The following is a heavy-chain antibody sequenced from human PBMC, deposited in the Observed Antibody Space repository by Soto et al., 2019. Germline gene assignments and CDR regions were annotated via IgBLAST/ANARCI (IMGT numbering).Heavy chain of an antibody. CDR2: ISGSGSRT. D-gene: IGHD3-22*01. V-gene: IGHV3-23*01. CDR3: EKDKAVGGIGSSYYTPLED. CDR1: GFPFTKYA. J-gene: IGHJ4*02. Sequence: GSLKLSCAASGFPFTKYAMSWVRPAPGKGLEWVSAISGSGSRTYYADSVKGRFTTSRDNSKNTVYLQMNSLRAEDTAVYYCEKDKAVGGIGSSYYTPLEDGGQGTPVTVSS.